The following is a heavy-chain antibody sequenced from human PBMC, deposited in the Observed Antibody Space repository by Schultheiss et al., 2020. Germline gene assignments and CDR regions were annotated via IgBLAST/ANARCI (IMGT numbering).Heavy chain of an antibody. Sequence: SGPTLVKPTQTLTLTCTFSGFSLSTSGVGVGWIRQPPGKALEWLALIYWDDDKRYSPSLKGRLTITKDTSKNQVVLTMTNMDPVDTATYYCAHYGSGRYLKKNYYYYYGMDVWGQGTTVTGSS. V-gene: IGHV2-5*02. CDR1: GFSLSTSGVG. CDR3: AHYGSGRYLKKNYYYYYGMDV. D-gene: IGHD3-10*01. J-gene: IGHJ6*02. CDR2: IYWDDDK.